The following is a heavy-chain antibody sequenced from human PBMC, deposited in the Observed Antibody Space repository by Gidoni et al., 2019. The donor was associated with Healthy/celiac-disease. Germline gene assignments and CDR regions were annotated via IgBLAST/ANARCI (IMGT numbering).Heavy chain of an antibody. CDR2: IYYSGST. Sequence: QVQLQESGPGLVKPSETLSLTCTVSGGSISSYYWSWIRQPPGKGLEWIGYIYYSGSTNYNPSLKSRVTISVDTSKNQFSLKLSSVTAADTAVYYCASLAGYSSGLDYWGQGTLVTVSS. CDR1: GGSISSYY. V-gene: IGHV4-59*01. D-gene: IGHD6-19*01. J-gene: IGHJ4*02. CDR3: ASLAGYSSGLDY.